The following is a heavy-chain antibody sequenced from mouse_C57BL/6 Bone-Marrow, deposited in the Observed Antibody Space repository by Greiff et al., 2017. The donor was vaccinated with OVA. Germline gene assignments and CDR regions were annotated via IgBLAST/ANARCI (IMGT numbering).Heavy chain of an antibody. V-gene: IGHV2-2*01. CDR1: GFSLTSYG. CDR2: IWSGGST. CDR3: ARTNDYDEAYFDY. Sequence: VKLVESGPGLVQPSQSLSITCTVSGFSLTSYGVHWVRQSPGKGLEWLGVIWSGGSTDYNAAFISRLSISKDNSKSQVFFKMNSLQADDTAIYYCARTNDYDEAYFDYWGQGTTLTVSS. D-gene: IGHD2-4*01. J-gene: IGHJ2*01.